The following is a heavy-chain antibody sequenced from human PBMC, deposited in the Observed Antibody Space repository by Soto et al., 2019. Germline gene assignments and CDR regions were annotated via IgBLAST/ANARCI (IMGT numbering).Heavy chain of an antibody. Sequence: EVQLVESGGGLVQPGRSLRLSCAASGFTFDDYAMHWVRQAPGKGLEWVSGISWNSGSIGYADSVKGRFTISRDNAKNSLYLQMNSLRAEDTALYYCAKAVLEDSGIFDYWGQGTLVTVSS. CDR1: GFTFDDYA. CDR2: ISWNSGSI. D-gene: IGHD2-15*01. CDR3: AKAVLEDSGIFDY. V-gene: IGHV3-9*01. J-gene: IGHJ4*02.